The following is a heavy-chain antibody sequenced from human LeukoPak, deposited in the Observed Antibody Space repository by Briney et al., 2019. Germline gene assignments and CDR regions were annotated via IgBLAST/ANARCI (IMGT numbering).Heavy chain of an antibody. CDR3: ASYGGNPSKFDP. CDR2: ISGSGSTI. Sequence: DPGGSLRLSCAASGFTFSTYEMNWARQAPGKGLEWVSYISGSGSTINYADSVKGRFTISRDNAKNSLYLQMKSLRAEDTAVYYCASYGGNPSKFDPWGQGTLVTVSS. V-gene: IGHV3-48*03. CDR1: GFTFSTYE. D-gene: IGHD4-23*01. J-gene: IGHJ5*02.